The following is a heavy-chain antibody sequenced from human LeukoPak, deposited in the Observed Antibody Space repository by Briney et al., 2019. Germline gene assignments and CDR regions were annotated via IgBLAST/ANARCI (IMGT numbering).Heavy chain of an antibody. CDR2: IKHDGTEK. Sequence: PGGSLRLSCAASEFTFNSYWMSWVRQSPTRGLEWVANIKHDGTEKNYVDSVKGRFTVSRDNAKKSLLLQMNNLRVGDTAVYYCATGLWTFGHWGQGTLVTSP. J-gene: IGHJ4*02. D-gene: IGHD2-21*01. CDR1: EFTFNSYW. CDR3: ATGLWTFGH. V-gene: IGHV3-7*03.